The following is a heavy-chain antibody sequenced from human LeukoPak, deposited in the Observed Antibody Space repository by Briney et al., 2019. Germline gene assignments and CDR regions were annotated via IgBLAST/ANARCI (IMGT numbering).Heavy chain of an antibody. CDR2: ISSNSRTI. Sequence: GSLRLSCAASGFTFSNYSMNWVRQAPGKGLEWVSYISSNSRTIYYGDSVKGRFTISRDNARNSLYLQMNSLRAEDTAVYYCARKFDCSSISCEGAWGQGTLVTVSS. D-gene: IGHD2-2*01. J-gene: IGHJ5*02. CDR1: GFTFSNYS. V-gene: IGHV3-48*01. CDR3: ARKFDCSSISCEGA.